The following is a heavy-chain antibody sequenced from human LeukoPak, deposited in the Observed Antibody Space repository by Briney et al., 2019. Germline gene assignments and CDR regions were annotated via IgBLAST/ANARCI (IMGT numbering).Heavy chain of an antibody. CDR1: GFSLSTSGMC. CDR3: ARISETGAAVDY. D-gene: IGHD6-13*01. J-gene: IGHJ4*02. Sequence: SGPTLVNPTQTLTLTCTFSGFSLSTSGMCVSWIRQPPGRALEWLARIDWDDDKYYSTSLKTRLTISKDTSKNQVVLTMTNMDPVDTATYYCARISETGAAVDYWGQGTLVTVSS. CDR2: IDWDDDK. V-gene: IGHV2-70*11.